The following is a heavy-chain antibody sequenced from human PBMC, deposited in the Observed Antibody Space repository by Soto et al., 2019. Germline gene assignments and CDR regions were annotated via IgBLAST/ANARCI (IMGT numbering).Heavy chain of an antibody. CDR1: GYSISSGYY. J-gene: IGHJ4*02. Sequence: SESLSLTCAVSGYSISSGYYWGWIRQPPGKGLEWIGSIYHSGSTYYNPSLKSRVTISVDTSKNQFSLKLSSVTAADTAVYYCASSIAAAGGYFDYWGQGTLVTVSS. V-gene: IGHV4-38-2*01. CDR2: IYHSGST. D-gene: IGHD6-13*01. CDR3: ASSIAAAGGYFDY.